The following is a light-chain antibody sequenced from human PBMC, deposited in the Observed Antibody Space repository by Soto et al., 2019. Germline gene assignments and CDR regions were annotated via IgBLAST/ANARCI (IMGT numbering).Light chain of an antibody. V-gene: IGLV2-8*01. CDR1: SGIVGGYNY. Sequence: QFALTQPPSASGSPGQSVTISCTGTSGIVGGYNYVSWYQQHPGKAPKLMIYEVSKRPSGVPDRFSGSKSGNTVSLTVSGLQAEDEADYYCSSYAGSNNYVFGTGTKLTAL. CDR3: SSYAGSNNYV. CDR2: EVS. J-gene: IGLJ1*01.